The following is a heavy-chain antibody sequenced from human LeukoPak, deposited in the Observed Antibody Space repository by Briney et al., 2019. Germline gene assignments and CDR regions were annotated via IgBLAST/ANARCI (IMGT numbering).Heavy chain of an antibody. CDR1: GGSISSYY. V-gene: IGHV4-59*01. CDR2: IYYSGST. J-gene: IGHJ5*02. Sequence: SETLSLTCTVSGGSISSYYWSWIRQPPGKGLESIGYIYYSGSTNYNPSLKSRVTISVDTSKNQFSLKLSSVTAADTAVYYCARDQDWFDPWGQGTLVTVSS. CDR3: ARDQDWFDP.